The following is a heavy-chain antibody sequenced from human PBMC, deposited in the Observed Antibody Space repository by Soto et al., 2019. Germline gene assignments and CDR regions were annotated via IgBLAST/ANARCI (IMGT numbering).Heavy chain of an antibody. CDR3: ATSPPTDPLLGTPRDWFDP. D-gene: IGHD1-1*01. CDR2: LYYSGTT. Sequence: PSETLSLTCSVSGGSISSNSYYWAWIRQPPGKGLEWIGTLYYSGTTYSTASLKSRVIISVDTSKNQFSLKLTSVTAADTAVYHCATSPPTDPLLGTPRDWFDPWGQGTLVTVS. CDR1: GGSISSNSYY. J-gene: IGHJ5*02. V-gene: IGHV4-39*01.